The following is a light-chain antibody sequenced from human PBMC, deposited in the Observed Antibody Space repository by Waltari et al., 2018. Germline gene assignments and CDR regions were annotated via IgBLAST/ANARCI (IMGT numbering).Light chain of an antibody. CDR3: QQYGSSPSLT. V-gene: IGKV3-20*01. J-gene: IGKJ5*01. Sequence: EIVLTQSPGTLSLSPGERATLSCRASQSVSSSYLAWYQQKPGQAPRLLIYGASSRATGITDFTLTISRLEPEDFAVYYCQQYGSSPSLTFGQGTRLEIK. CDR1: QSVSSSY. CDR2: GAS.